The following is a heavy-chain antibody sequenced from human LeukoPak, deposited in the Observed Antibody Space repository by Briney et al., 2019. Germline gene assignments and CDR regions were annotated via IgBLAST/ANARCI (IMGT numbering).Heavy chain of an antibody. CDR3: VSWFGELLNWFDP. D-gene: IGHD3-10*01. CDR2: MSPNSGNT. V-gene: IGHV1-8*01. CDR1: GYTFTTYD. Sequence: ASVKVSCKASGYTFTTYDINWVRQATGQGLEWMGWMSPNSGNTAYAQKFQGRVTMTRDTSITTAYMELSSLRPEGTAVYYCVSWFGELLNWFDPWGQGTLVTVSS. J-gene: IGHJ5*02.